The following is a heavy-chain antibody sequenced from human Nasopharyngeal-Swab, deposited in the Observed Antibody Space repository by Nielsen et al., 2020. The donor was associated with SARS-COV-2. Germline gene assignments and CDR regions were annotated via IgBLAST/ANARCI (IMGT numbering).Heavy chain of an antibody. CDR2: IYYSGST. D-gene: IGHD3-22*01. V-gene: IGHV4-59*01. CDR3: ARERGAPLSERPYYYDSSGGLDAFDI. Sequence: RQAPGKGLEWSGYIYYSGSTNYNPSLKSRVTISVDTSKNQFSLKLSSVTAADTAVYYCARERGAPLSERPYYYDSSGGLDAFDIWGQGTMVTVSS. J-gene: IGHJ3*02.